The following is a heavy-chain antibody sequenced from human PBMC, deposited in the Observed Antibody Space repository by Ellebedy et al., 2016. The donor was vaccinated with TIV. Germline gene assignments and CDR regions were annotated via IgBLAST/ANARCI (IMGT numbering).Heavy chain of an antibody. V-gene: IGHV3-74*01. J-gene: IGHJ3*01. CDR3: ARTTTMTTFGAFDF. CDR1: GFIFSGYW. D-gene: IGHD3-16*01. Sequence: GESLKISCAASGFIFSGYWMHWVRQAPGKGLVWVSRINSDGSDTAYADSVRGRFTISRDNAKNTLYLQLNSLRAEDTALYYCARTTTMTTFGAFDFWGQGTMVTVSS. CDR2: INSDGSDT.